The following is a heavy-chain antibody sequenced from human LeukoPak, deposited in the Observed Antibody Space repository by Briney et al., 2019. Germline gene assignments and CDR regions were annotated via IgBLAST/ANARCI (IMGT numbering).Heavy chain of an antibody. D-gene: IGHD5/OR15-5a*01. CDR1: GGSSSGYY. J-gene: IGHJ3*02. Sequence: SETLSLTCAVYGGSSSGYYWSWIRQPPGKGLEWIGEINHSGSTNYNPSLKSRVTISVDTSKNQFSLKLSSVTAADTAVYYCARPRRGIYRHAFDIWGQGTMVTVSS. CDR3: ARPRRGIYRHAFDI. CDR2: INHSGST. V-gene: IGHV4-34*01.